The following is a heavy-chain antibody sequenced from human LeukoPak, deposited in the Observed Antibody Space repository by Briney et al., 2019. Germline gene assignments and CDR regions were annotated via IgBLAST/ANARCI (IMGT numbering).Heavy chain of an antibody. J-gene: IGHJ4*01. V-gene: IGHV4-39*01. CDR2: ISYSGTT. CDR1: GGSISTSSYC. D-gene: IGHD6-25*01. CDR3: ARHPSSAWHADY. Sequence: SETLSLTCTVSGGSISTSSYCWGWIRQPPGKGLEWIGSISYSGTTYYSPSHKSRVTISVDTSNNQFSLRLTSVTAADTAVYFCARHPSSAWHADYWGHGTLVTVSS.